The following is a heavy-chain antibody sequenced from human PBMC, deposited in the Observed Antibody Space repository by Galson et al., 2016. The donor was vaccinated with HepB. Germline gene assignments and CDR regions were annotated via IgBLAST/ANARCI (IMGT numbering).Heavy chain of an antibody. V-gene: IGHV2-70*04. CDR2: IDWDGDR. J-gene: IGHJ4*02. Sequence: PALVKPTQTLTLTCTFSGFSLTTTGMRVSWIRQPPGKALEWLARIDWDGDRFYNTSLKTRLSISKDTSKNQVVLIMTNMDPVDTATYYCARMEEWLLDSWGQGILVTVSS. CDR3: ARMEEWLLDS. D-gene: IGHD3-3*01. CDR1: GFSLTTTGMR.